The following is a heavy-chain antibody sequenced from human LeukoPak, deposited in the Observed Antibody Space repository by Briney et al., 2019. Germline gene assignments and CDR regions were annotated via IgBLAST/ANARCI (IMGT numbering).Heavy chain of an antibody. J-gene: IGHJ4*02. CDR3: ARVSDGDYDPYYFDC. Sequence: ASVKVSCKASGGTFSSYAISWVRQAPGQGLEWMGRIIPILGIANYTQKFQGRVTITADKSTSTAYMELSSLRSEDTAVYYCARVSDGDYDPYYFDCWGQGTLVTVSS. CDR1: GGTFSSYA. CDR2: IIPILGIA. D-gene: IGHD4-17*01. V-gene: IGHV1-69*04.